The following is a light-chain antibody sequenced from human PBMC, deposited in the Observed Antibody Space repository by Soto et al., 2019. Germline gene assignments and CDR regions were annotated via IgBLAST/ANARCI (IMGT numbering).Light chain of an antibody. CDR1: QGISSW. V-gene: IGKV1-12*01. CDR2: AAS. Sequence: DIQMTQSPPSVSASVGDRVIITCRASQGISSWLVWYQQKPGKAPKLLIYAASSLQSGVPSRFSGSGYGTDFTLTISSLQPEDFATYYCQQTDSFPYTFGQGTNVEIK. J-gene: IGKJ2*01. CDR3: QQTDSFPYT.